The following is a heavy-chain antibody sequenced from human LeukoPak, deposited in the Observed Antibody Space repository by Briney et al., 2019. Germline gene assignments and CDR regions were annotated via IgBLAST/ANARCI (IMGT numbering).Heavy chain of an antibody. Sequence: SETLSLTCTVSGGTISSYYWNWIRQPPGKGLEWIGYTSYSGSTNYNPSLKSRVTISVDTSKNQLSLRLSSVTAADTAVYYCARWSSSWYSFDYWGQGTLVTDFS. V-gene: IGHV4-59*01. CDR1: GGTISSYY. CDR3: ARWSSSWYSFDY. D-gene: IGHD6-13*01. CDR2: TSYSGST. J-gene: IGHJ4*02.